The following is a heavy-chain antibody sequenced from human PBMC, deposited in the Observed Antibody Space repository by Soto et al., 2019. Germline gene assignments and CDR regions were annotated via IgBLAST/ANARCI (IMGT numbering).Heavy chain of an antibody. CDR3: AREGDYYDKRGRYYFDY. D-gene: IGHD3-22*01. CDR1: GFTFSSYG. Sequence: QVQLVESGGGVVQPGRSLRLSCAASGFTFSSYGMHWVRQAPGKGLEWVAVIWYDGSNKYYADSVKGRFTISRDNSKNTLYLQMNSLRAEDTAVYYCAREGDYYDKRGRYYFDYWGQGTLVTVSS. CDR2: IWYDGSNK. V-gene: IGHV3-33*01. J-gene: IGHJ4*02.